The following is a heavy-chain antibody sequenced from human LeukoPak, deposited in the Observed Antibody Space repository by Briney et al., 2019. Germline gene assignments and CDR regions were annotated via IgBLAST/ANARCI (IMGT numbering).Heavy chain of an antibody. D-gene: IGHD2-15*01. V-gene: IGHV3-30*18. J-gene: IGHJ4*02. CDR3: AKAPGGYCSGGSCYHGDY. Sequence: GGSLRLSWAASGFTFSSYGMHWVRQAPGKGLEWVAVISYDGSNKYYADSVKGRFTISRDNSKNTLYLQMNSLRAEDTAVYYCAKAPGGYCSGGSCYHGDYWGQGTLVTVSS. CDR2: ISYDGSNK. CDR1: GFTFSSYG.